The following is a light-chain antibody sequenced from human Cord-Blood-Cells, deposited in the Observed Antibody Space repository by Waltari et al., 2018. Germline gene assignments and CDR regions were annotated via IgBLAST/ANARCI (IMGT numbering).Light chain of an antibody. V-gene: IGLV2-14*01. Sequence: QSALTQPASVSGSPGQSITISCTGTSSDVGGYNYVSWYQQHPGKAPKLMIYEVSNRASGVSNQCSGSKSGNTASLTISGLQSEDEADYYCSSYTSSSTLDYVFGTGTKVTVL. CDR2: EVS. CDR3: SSYTSSSTLDYV. CDR1: SSDVGGYNY. J-gene: IGLJ1*01.